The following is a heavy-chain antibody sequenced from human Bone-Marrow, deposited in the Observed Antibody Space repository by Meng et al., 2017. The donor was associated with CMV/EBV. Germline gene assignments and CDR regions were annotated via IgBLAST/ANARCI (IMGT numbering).Heavy chain of an antibody. V-gene: IGHV3-30-3*01. CDR2: ISNDGSNK. Sequence: SCAASGFTFSSYAMHWVRQAPGKGLEWVAVISNDGSNKYYADSVKGRFTITRDNSKNTLYLQMNSLRAEDTAVYYGARGGRGPRRLGYCTNVVWSIFDYWGQRTLVTVSS. D-gene: IGHD2-8*01. J-gene: IGHJ4*02. CDR3: ARGGRGPRRLGYCTNVVWSIFDY. CDR1: GFTFSSYA.